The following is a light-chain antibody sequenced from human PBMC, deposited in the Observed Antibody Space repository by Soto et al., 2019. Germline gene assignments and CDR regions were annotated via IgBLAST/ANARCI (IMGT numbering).Light chain of an antibody. CDR1: QDISNY. CDR3: QHYGSSPST. Sequence: DIQMTQSPSSLSASGGDRVTITCRASQDISNYLAWYQQKPGKAPKFLIYAASALQPGVPSRFSGSGSGTDFTLTISRLEPEDFAVYYCQHYGSSPSTFGPGTKVDIK. J-gene: IGKJ3*01. V-gene: IGKV1-27*01. CDR2: AAS.